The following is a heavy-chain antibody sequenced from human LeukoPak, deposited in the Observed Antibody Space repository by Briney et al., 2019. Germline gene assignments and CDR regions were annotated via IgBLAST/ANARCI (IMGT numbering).Heavy chain of an antibody. CDR2: ISYDGSNK. CDR3: ARENIVVVVAATLQNWFDP. J-gene: IGHJ5*02. CDR1: GFTFNSYA. Sequence: GRSLRLSCAASGFTFNSYAMHWVRQAPGKGLEWVADISYDGSNKYYADSVKGRFTISRDNSKNTLYLQMNSLRAEDTAVYYCARENIVVVVAATLQNWFDPWGQGTLVTVSS. V-gene: IGHV3-30*01. D-gene: IGHD2-15*01.